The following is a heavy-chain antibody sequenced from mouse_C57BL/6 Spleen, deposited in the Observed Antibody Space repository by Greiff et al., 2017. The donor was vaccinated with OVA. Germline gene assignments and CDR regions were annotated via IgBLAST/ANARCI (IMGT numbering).Heavy chain of an antibody. J-gene: IGHJ2*01. Sequence: EVQVVESGGGLVQPGGSMKLSCVASGFTFSNYWMNWVRQSPEKGLEWVAQIRLKSDNYATHYAESVKGRFTISRDDSKSSVYLQMNNLRAEDTGIYYCTERSNYFDYWGQGTTLTVSS. V-gene: IGHV6-3*01. D-gene: IGHD5-1*01. CDR2: IRLKSDNYAT. CDR3: TERSNYFDY. CDR1: GFTFSNYW.